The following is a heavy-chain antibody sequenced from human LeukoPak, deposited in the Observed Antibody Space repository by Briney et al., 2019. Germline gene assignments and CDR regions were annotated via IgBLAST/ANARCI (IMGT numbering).Heavy chain of an antibody. CDR1: GFTFSNYW. Sequence: GGSLRLSCAVSGFTFSNYWMSWVRQSPGKGLDWVAVISYDESDKYYADSVKGRFTISRDNSKNTLYLHVNSLRVEDTAVYYCARDRRTSGVDYWGQGTLVTVSS. CDR3: ARDRRTSGVDY. D-gene: IGHD3-10*01. CDR2: ISYDESDK. J-gene: IGHJ4*02. V-gene: IGHV3-30*03.